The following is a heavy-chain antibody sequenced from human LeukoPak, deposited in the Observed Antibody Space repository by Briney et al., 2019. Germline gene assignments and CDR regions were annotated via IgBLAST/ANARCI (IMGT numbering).Heavy chain of an antibody. CDR3: AMRDRGYGLDI. V-gene: IGHV3-23*01. Sequence: GGSLRLSCAASGFSLRAYDLIWVHQAPGKGLDWVSIINGGGDIMMYEDSVKGRFTISRDNSKNTFYLQMNSLRVEDTAVYYCAMRDRGYGLDIWGQGTVVTVSS. J-gene: IGHJ3*02. CDR2: INGGGDIM. CDR1: GFSLRAYD. D-gene: IGHD3-10*01.